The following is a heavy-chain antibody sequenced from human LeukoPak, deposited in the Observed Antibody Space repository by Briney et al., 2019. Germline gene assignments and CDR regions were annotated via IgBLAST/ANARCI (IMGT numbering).Heavy chain of an antibody. J-gene: IGHJ4*02. Sequence: ASVKVSCKASGYTFTSYGISWVRQAPGQGLEWMGWISAYNGNTNYAQKLQGRVTMTTDTSTSTAYMELRSLRSDDTAVYYCARFGVVVVAAQFYDYWGRGTLVTVSS. CDR3: ARFGVVVVAAQFYDY. CDR1: GYTFTSYG. V-gene: IGHV1-18*01. CDR2: ISAYNGNT. D-gene: IGHD2-15*01.